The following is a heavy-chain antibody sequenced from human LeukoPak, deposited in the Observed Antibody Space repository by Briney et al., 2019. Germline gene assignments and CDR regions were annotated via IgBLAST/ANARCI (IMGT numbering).Heavy chain of an antibody. CDR2: ITGYGST. CDR3: AKDRGHCTNGVCHNYCYMDV. J-gene: IGHJ6*03. CDR1: RFTLSNLA. Sequence: PGWSVPLPRLASRFTLSNLALMALRQAPGTELQGVATITGYGSTFYSDSVRGLFTIFRDTSMNTLFLQMNSLGAEDKAVYYCAKDRGHCTNGVCHNYCYMDVWGKGTTVTVSS. D-gene: IGHD2-8*01. V-gene: IGHV3-23*01.